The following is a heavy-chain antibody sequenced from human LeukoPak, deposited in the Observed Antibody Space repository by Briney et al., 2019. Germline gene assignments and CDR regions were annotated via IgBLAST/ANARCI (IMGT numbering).Heavy chain of an antibody. Sequence: PSETLSLTCTVSGGSISSSSYYWAWIRQPPGKGLEWVGSIYYSGTTYYNPSLKSRVTISVGTSKNQFSLKLTSVTAADTAVYYCARGPGGSALFNWGQGTLVTVPS. CDR3: ARGPGGSALFN. CDR2: IYYSGTT. J-gene: IGHJ4*02. D-gene: IGHD4-23*01. V-gene: IGHV4-39*07. CDR1: GGSISSSSYY.